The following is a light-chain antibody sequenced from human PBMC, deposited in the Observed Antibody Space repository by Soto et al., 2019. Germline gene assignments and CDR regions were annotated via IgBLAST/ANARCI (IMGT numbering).Light chain of an antibody. CDR2: GAS. Sequence: EIVLTQSPGTLSLSPGERATLSCRASQSVSSSYLAWYQQKPGQAPRLLIYGASSRATGIPHRFSGSGSGTDLTPTISRLETEDFAVYYCQHYCSSLFTFGRGTKVESK. V-gene: IGKV3-20*01. CDR3: QHYCSSLFT. J-gene: IGKJ4*01. CDR1: QSVSSSY.